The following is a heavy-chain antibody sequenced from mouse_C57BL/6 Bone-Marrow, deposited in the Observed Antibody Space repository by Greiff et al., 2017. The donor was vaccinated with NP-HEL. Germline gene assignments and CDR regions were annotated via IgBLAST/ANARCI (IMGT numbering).Heavy chain of an antibody. V-gene: IGHV1-72*01. CDR1: GYTFPSYW. CDR2: IDPNSGGT. J-gene: IGHJ1*03. Sequence: QVQLQQPGAELVKPGASVKLSCKASGYTFPSYWMHWVKQRPGRGLEWIGRIDPNSGGTKYNEKFKSKATLTVDKPSSTAYMQLSSLTSEDSAVYYCAREEWLLRDSWYFDVWGTGTTVTVSS. CDR3: AREEWLLRDSWYFDV. D-gene: IGHD2-3*01.